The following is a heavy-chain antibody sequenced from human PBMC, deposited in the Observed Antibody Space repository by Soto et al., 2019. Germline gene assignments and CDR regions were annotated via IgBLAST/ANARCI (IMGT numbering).Heavy chain of an antibody. CDR1: GGTFSSYT. CDR3: ARDFSAYCSSTSCPHNEGNDYYYYYMDV. D-gene: IGHD2-2*01. V-gene: IGHV1-69*04. Sequence: ASVKVSCKASGGTFSSYTISWVRQAPGQGLEWMGRIIPILGIANYAQKFQGRVTITADKSTSTAYMELSSLRSEDTAVYYCARDFSAYCSSTSCPHNEGNDYYYYYMDVWGKGTTVTVSS. CDR2: IIPILGIA. J-gene: IGHJ6*03.